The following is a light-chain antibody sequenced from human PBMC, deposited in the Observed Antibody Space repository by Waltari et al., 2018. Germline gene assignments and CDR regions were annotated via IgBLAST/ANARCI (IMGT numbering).Light chain of an antibody. CDR1: SSDIGRYDL. J-gene: IGLJ3*02. V-gene: IGLV2-23*02. Sequence: QSALTQPAAVSGSPGQSVTISCTGASSDIGRYDLVSWYQQHPGNAPKLVISDVNKRPSGVSDRFSGSKSGDTASLTISGLHFEDEADYYCCSYAGNYIWVFGGGTRLTAL. CDR3: CSYAGNYIWV. CDR2: DVN.